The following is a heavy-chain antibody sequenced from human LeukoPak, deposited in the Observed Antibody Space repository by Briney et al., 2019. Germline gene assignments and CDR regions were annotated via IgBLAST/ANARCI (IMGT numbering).Heavy chain of an antibody. Sequence: GGSLRLSCAASGFTFNIYAMSWVRQAPGKGLEWVSSISGSGAKTFYADSVKGRFTISRDNSKNTLYLQMNSLRADDTAIYYCAKGLIYVIEVRSFDYWGQGTLVTVSS. CDR2: ISGSGAKT. D-gene: IGHD2-21*01. V-gene: IGHV3-23*01. CDR1: GFTFNIYA. CDR3: AKGLIYVIEVRSFDY. J-gene: IGHJ4*02.